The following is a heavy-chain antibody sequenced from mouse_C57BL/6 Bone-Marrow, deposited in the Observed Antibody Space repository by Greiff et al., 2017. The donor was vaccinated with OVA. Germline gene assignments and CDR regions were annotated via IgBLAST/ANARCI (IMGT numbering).Heavy chain of an antibody. J-gene: IGHJ3*01. D-gene: IGHD2-2*01. CDR2: IDPSDSYT. CDR3: ARYGYDGLRFAY. V-gene: IGHV1-59*01. CDR1: GYTFTSYW. Sequence: VQLQQSGAELVRPGTSVKLSCKASGYTFTSYWMHWVKQRPGQGLEWIGVIDPSDSYTNYNQKFKGKATLTVDTSSSTAYMQLSSLTSEDSAVYYCARYGYDGLRFAYWGQGTLVTVSA.